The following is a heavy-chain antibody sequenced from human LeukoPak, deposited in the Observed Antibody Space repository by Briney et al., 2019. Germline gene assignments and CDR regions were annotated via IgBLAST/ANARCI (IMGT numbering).Heavy chain of an antibody. D-gene: IGHD3-22*01. V-gene: IGHV1-2*02. CDR2: INPNSGGT. J-gene: IGHJ4*02. CDR3: ARVLGEEDYYDSSGYFDY. Sequence: RASVKVSCKASGYTFTGYYMPWVRQAPGQGLEWMGWINPNSGGTNYAQKFQGRVTMTRDTSISTAYMELSRLRSDDTAVYYCARVLGEEDYYDSSGYFDYWGQGTLVTVSS. CDR1: GYTFTGYY.